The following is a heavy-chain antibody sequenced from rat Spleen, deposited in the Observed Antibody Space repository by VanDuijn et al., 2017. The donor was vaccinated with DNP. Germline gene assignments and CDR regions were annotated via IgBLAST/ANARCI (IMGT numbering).Heavy chain of an antibody. D-gene: IGHD5-1*01. CDR3: ARHGGWEPLFDY. CDR2: ISPSGGST. CDR1: GFTFSNYD. Sequence: EVQLVESGGGLVQPGRSLKLSCAASGFTFSNYDMAWVRQAPTKGLEWVASISPSGGSTYYRDSVKGRFTVSRDNAKSSLYLQMDSLRSEDTATYYCARHGGWEPLFDYWGQGVMVTVSS. J-gene: IGHJ2*01. V-gene: IGHV5-25*01.